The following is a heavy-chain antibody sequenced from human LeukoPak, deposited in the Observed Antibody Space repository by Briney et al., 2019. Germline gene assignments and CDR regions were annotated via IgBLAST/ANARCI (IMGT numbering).Heavy chain of an antibody. CDR1: GGSISSSSYY. CDR3: ARGLVDTAMEGAFDI. V-gene: IGHV4-39*07. J-gene: IGHJ3*02. Sequence: ASETLSLTCTVSGGSISSSSYYWGWIRQPPGKGLEWIGSIYYSGSTYYNPSLKSRVTISVDTSKNQFSLKLSSVTAADTAVYYCARGLVDTAMEGAFDIWGQGTMVTVS. CDR2: IYYSGST. D-gene: IGHD5-18*01.